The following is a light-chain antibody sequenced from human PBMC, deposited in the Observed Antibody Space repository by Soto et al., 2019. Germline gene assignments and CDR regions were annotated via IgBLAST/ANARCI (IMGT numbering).Light chain of an antibody. CDR3: PRYNNWPLT. J-gene: IGKJ4*01. Sequence: EIMMTQSLATLSVTPGERATLSCRASQDIYNILAWYQQKPGQAPRLLIYGASSRASGIPARFSGSGSGTEFTLTICSLQSEDFAVYYCPRYNNWPLTFGGGTQVDNK. V-gene: IGKV3D-15*01. CDR2: GAS. CDR1: QDIYNI.